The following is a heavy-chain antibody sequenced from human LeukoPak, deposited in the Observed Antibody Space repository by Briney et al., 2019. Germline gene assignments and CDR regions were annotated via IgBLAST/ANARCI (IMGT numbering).Heavy chain of an antibody. D-gene: IGHD3-16*01. Sequence: SETLSLTCAVYGGSFSGYYWSWIRQPPGKGLEWIGEINHSGSTNYNPSLKSRVTISVDTSKNQFSLKLSSVTAADTAVYYCARGTKGWGSHSGVDYYYGMDVWGQGTTVTVPS. CDR1: GGSFSGYY. J-gene: IGHJ6*02. CDR2: INHSGST. CDR3: ARGTKGWGSHSGVDYYYGMDV. V-gene: IGHV4-34*01.